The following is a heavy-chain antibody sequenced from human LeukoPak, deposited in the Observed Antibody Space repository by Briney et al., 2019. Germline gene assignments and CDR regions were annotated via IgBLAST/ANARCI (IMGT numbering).Heavy chain of an antibody. CDR2: IYYSGTT. CDR3: ARARDYDILTGYSHHHAFDI. Sequence: SETLSLTCTVSGGSISRYYWSWIRQPPGKGLEWIGYIYYSGTTNYNPSLKSRVTISVDTSKNQVSLKLSSVTAADTAVYYCARARDYDILTGYSHHHAFDIWGQGTVVTVSS. D-gene: IGHD3-9*01. J-gene: IGHJ3*02. CDR1: GGSISRYY. V-gene: IGHV4-59*01.